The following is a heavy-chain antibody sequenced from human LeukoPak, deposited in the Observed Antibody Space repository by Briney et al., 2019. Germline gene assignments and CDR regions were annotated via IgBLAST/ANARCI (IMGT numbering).Heavy chain of an antibody. D-gene: IGHD5-18*01. Sequence: PSETLSLTCTVSGGSVSSGSYYWSWIRQPPGKGLEWIGYIYYSGSTNYNPSLKSRVTISVDTSKNQFSLKLSSVTAADTAVYYCARDRAKQSGYSYGTQYYFDYWGQGTLVTVSS. V-gene: IGHV4-61*01. J-gene: IGHJ4*02. CDR3: ARDRAKQSGYSYGTQYYFDY. CDR2: IYYSGST. CDR1: GGSVSSGSYY.